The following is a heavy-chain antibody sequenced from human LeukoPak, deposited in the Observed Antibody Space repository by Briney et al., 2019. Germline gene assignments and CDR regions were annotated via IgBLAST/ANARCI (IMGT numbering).Heavy chain of an antibody. J-gene: IGHJ5*02. V-gene: IGHV1-18*01. Sequence: ASVKVSCKASGYTFNNYGITWVRQAPGQGLEWMGWISTYNGNTNYAQKLQGRVTMTTDTSTSTAYMELRSLRSEDTAVYYCARAYYYGSGSYYNGDWFDPWGQGTLVTVSS. CDR2: ISTYNGNT. CDR3: ARAYYYGSGSYYNGDWFDP. CDR1: GYTFNNYG. D-gene: IGHD3-10*01.